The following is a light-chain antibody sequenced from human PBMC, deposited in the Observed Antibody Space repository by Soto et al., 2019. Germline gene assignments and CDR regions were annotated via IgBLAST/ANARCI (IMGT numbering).Light chain of an antibody. Sequence: EIVLTLSPGTLSLSPGERATLSCRASQSVSSSYLAWYQQKPGQAPRLLIYDTSTRATGVPARFSGSRSGTEFTLTINSLQSEDFAVYYCQRYNNWPLTFGGGTKVDIK. CDR1: QSVSSSY. V-gene: IGKV3-15*01. J-gene: IGKJ4*01. CDR3: QRYNNWPLT. CDR2: DTS.